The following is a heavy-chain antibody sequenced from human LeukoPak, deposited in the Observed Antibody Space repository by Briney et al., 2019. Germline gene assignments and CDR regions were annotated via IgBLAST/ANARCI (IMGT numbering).Heavy chain of an antibody. V-gene: IGHV3-53*01. CDR1: GFTVSSNY. CDR3: ESGSGSYRTPYYYMDV. Sequence: GGSLRLSCAASGFTVSSNYMSWVRQAPGKGLEWVSVIYSGGSTYYADSVRGRFTVSRDNSKNTLYLQMNSLRAEDTAVYYCESGSGSYRTPYYYMDVWGTGTTVTVSS. CDR2: IYSGGST. D-gene: IGHD3-10*01. J-gene: IGHJ6*03.